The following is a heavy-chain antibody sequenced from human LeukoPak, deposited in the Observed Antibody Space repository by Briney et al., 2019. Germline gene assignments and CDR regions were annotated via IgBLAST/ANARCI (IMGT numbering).Heavy chain of an antibody. CDR1: GASISISSYY. J-gene: IGHJ5*02. CDR3: ARGFSSSWYNWFDP. V-gene: IGHV4-39*07. CDR2: INHSGST. Sequence: SETLSLTCTVSGASISISSYYWGWIRQPPGKGLEWIGEINHSGSTNYNPSLKSRVTISVDTSKNQFSLKLSSVTAADTAVYYCARGFSSSWYNWFDPWGQGTLVTVSS. D-gene: IGHD6-13*01.